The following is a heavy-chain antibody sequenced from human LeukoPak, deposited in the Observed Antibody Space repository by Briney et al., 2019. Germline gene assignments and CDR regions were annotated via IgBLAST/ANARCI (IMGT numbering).Heavy chain of an antibody. J-gene: IGHJ5*02. D-gene: IGHD3-10*01. Sequence: SETLSLTGTVSGGSMTNNTFYWGWIRQPPGKGLEWIGSIYHTGPTYYNPSLKSRVTISVDTSKNQFSLKLSSVTAADTAVYYCARVLIWFGQLQNWFDPWGPGTLVTVSS. V-gene: IGHV4-39*07. CDR2: IYHTGPT. CDR3: ARVLIWFGQLQNWFDP. CDR1: GGSMTNNTFY.